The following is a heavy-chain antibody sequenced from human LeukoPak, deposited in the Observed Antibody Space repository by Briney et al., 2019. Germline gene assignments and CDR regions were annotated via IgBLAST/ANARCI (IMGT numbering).Heavy chain of an antibody. CDR2: IYYDGSNI. V-gene: IGHV3-30*02. D-gene: IGHD1-1*01. CDR1: EFTFTTYG. Sequence: GGSLILSCAASEFTFTTYGMHWVRQAPGKGLERVAFIYYDGSNIYYADYVKGRFTISRDISKNTLYLQMDSLRAEDTAIYYCATDWKTNSFDYWGQGTLVTVSS. J-gene: IGHJ4*02. CDR3: ATDWKTNSFDY.